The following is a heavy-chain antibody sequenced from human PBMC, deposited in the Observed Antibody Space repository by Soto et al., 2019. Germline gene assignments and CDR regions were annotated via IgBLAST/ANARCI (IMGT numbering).Heavy chain of an antibody. CDR3: ARGRYYYDSSGYYYNLHI. Sequence: QVQLVQSGAEVKKPGSSVKVSCKASGGTFSSYAISWVRQAPGQGLEWMGGIIPIFGTANYAQKFQGRVTITADKSTSTAYMELSGLRSEDTAVYYCARGRYYYDSSGYYYNLHIWGQGTMVTVSS. J-gene: IGHJ3*02. V-gene: IGHV1-69*06. CDR1: GGTFSSYA. CDR2: IIPIFGTA. D-gene: IGHD3-22*01.